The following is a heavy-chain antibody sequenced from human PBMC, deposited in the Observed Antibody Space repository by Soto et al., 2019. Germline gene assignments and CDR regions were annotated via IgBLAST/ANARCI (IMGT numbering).Heavy chain of an antibody. J-gene: IGHJ4*02. CDR3: VREADGLGYFVY. CDR2: IYSTGMT. CDR1: GFTVSGNY. D-gene: IGHD3-16*01. V-gene: IGHV3-53*01. Sequence: EVPLVESGGGLIQPGGSLRLSCAASGFTVSGNYMSWVRQAPGKGPEWVSVIYSTGMTYYTDSVKGRFTISRDNSKHTLFLQMNSLRAEDTAVYYCVREADGLGYFVYWGQGTLVTVSS.